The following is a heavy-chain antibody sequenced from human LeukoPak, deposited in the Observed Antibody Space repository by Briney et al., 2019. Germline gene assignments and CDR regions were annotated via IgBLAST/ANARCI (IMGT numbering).Heavy chain of an antibody. CDR1: GFTFSSYA. J-gene: IGHJ4*02. CDR3: VKDRSHTAMVPFDY. V-gene: IGHV3-64D*06. D-gene: IGHD5-18*01. Sequence: GGSLRLSCSASGFTFSSYAMHWVRQAPGKGLEYVSAISSNGGSTYYADSVKGRFTISRDNSKNTLYLQVSSLRAEDTAVYYCVKDRSHTAMVPFDYWGQGTLVTVSS. CDR2: ISSNGGST.